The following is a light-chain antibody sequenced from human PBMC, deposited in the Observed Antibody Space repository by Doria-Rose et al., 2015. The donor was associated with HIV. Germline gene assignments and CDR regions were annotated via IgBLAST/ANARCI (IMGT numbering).Light chain of an antibody. V-gene: IGKV1-8*01. CDR2: AAS. Sequence: IRMTQSPSSLSASTGDRVTITCRASQDISNYLAWYQQKPGKAPKLLIYAASTLQSGAPPRFSGSGSGTDFTLTISYLRSEDFATYYCQQYYSYPPTFGQGTKVEVK. CDR1: QDISNY. J-gene: IGKJ1*01. CDR3: QQYYSYPPT.